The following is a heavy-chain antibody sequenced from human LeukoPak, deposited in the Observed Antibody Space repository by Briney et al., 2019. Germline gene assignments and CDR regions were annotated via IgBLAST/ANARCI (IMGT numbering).Heavy chain of an antibody. CDR2: ISSSGSTI. CDR3: ARDKVDGRVRFLEWFSGVDYYYGMDV. Sequence: GGSLRLSCAASGFTFSDYYMSWIRQAPGKGLEGVSYISSSGSTIYYADSVKGRFTISRDNAKNSLYLQMNSLRAEDTAVYYCARDKVDGRVRFLEWFSGVDYYYGMDVWGQGTTVTVSS. CDR1: GFTFSDYY. D-gene: IGHD3-3*01. V-gene: IGHV3-11*01. J-gene: IGHJ6*02.